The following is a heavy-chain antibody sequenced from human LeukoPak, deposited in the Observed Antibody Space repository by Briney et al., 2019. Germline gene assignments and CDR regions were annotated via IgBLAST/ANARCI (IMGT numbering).Heavy chain of an antibody. J-gene: IGHJ5*02. Sequence: PSETLSLTCAVYGGSFSGYYWSWIRQPPGKGLEWIGEINHSGSTNYNPSLKSRVTISVDTSKNQFSLKLSSVTAADTAVYYCARELLWFGELLWFDPWGQGTLVTVSS. D-gene: IGHD3-10*01. CDR3: ARELLWFGELLWFDP. V-gene: IGHV4-34*01. CDR2: INHSGST. CDR1: GGSFSGYY.